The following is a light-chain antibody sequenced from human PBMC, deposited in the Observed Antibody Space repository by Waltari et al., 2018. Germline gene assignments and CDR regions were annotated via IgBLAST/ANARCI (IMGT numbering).Light chain of an antibody. CDR3: QQYDNWLGT. CDR1: QSMRSN. V-gene: IGKV3-15*01. J-gene: IGKJ1*01. CDR2: GAS. Sequence: EIVMTQSPATLSVFPGESATVSCRASQSMRSNLAWYQHKPGQAPRPLIYGASTRATGSPARFSGSWSGTEFTLTISSLQSEDFAVYFCQQYDNWLGTFGQGTKVEIK.